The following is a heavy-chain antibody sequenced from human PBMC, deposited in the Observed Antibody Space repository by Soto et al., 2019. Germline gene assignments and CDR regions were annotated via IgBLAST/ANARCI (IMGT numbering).Heavy chain of an antibody. J-gene: IGHJ6*02. CDR1: GFAFSSSV. D-gene: IGHD1-1*01. Sequence: GGSLRLSCAASGFAFSSSVGHWVRHAPGQGLEWCGHSRNKAKGYGTAYTASVKGRFTISRDDSKKSMYLQMNSLTTAHTAVYYCGSHLVPELEPTTPYYNGMDVWGQGTTANVSS. CDR3: GSHLVPELEPTTPYYNGMDV. V-gene: IGHV3-73*01. CDR2: SRNKAKGYGT.